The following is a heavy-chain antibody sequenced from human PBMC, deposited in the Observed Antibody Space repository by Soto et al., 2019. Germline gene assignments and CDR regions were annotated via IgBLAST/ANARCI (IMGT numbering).Heavy chain of an antibody. V-gene: IGHV3-23*01. J-gene: IGHJ4*02. CDR1: GFTFSSYA. CDR2: ISGSGGST. D-gene: IGHD3-22*01. CDR3: AKGGPYYYDSSGYYDY. Sequence: EVQLLESGGGLVQPGGSLRLSCAASGFTFSSYAMSWVRQAPGKGLEWVSAISGSGGSTYYADSVKGRFTISRDNSKTKLDLQMNSLRAEDTAVYYCAKGGPYYYDSSGYYDYWGQGTLVTVSS.